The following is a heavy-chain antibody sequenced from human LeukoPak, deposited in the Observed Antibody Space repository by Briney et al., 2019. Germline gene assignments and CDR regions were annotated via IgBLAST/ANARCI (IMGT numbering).Heavy chain of an antibody. J-gene: IGHJ4*02. Sequence: GGSLRLSCAASGFTFSSYAMSCVRQAPGKGLEWVSAISGSGGSTYYADSVKGRFTISRDNSKNTLYLQMNSLRAEDTAVYYCAKASRVAARTGWFDYWGQGTLVTVSS. CDR3: AKASRVAARTGWFDY. CDR2: ISGSGGST. CDR1: GFTFSSYA. V-gene: IGHV3-23*01. D-gene: IGHD6-6*01.